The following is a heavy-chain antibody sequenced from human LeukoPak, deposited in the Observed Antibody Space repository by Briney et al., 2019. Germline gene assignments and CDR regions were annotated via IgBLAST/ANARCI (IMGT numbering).Heavy chain of an antibody. CDR1: GGSISSSNW. Sequence: PSETLSLTCAVSGGSISSSNWWSWVRQPPGKGLEWIGEIYHSGSTNYNPSLESRVTISVDKSKNQFSLKLSSVTAADTAVYYCARDSASYYDSSGYYTHYYYYGMDVWGQGTTVTVSS. D-gene: IGHD3-22*01. CDR2: IYHSGST. CDR3: ARDSASYYDSSGYYTHYYYYGMDV. J-gene: IGHJ6*02. V-gene: IGHV4-4*02.